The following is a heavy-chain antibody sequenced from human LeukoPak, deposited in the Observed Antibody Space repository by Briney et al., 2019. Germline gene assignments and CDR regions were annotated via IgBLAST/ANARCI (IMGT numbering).Heavy chain of an antibody. D-gene: IGHD6-19*01. CDR3: AREGYSSGWFPDY. J-gene: IGHJ4*02. CDR2: ISSSSSYI. Sequence: XAASGFTXSXXXXXXVXXDPGXXXXXVSSISSSSSYIYYADSVKGRFTISRDNAKNSLYLQMNSLRAEDTAVYYCAREGYSSGWFPDYWGQGTLVTVSS. V-gene: IGHV3-21*01. CDR1: GFTXSXXX.